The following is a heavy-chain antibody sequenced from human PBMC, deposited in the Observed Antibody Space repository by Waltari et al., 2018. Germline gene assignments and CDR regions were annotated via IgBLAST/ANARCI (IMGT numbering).Heavy chain of an antibody. D-gene: IGHD2-21*02. CDR1: GGSISTTPYY. J-gene: IGHJ6*03. V-gene: IGHV4-39*01. Sequence: QLQLQESGPGLVKPSETLSLTCTVSGGSISTTPYYSGWIRQPPGKGRGWIGSISYSGSTSYNPSLNSRVTMSVDTSKNQFSLKLNSVTAADTAVYYCARQATDTYYYYYMDVWGKGTTVTVSS. CDR3: ARQATDTYYYYYMDV. CDR2: ISYSGST.